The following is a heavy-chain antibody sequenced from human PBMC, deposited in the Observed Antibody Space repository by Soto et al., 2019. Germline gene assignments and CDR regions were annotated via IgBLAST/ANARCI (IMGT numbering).Heavy chain of an antibody. J-gene: IGHJ4*02. CDR2: VYHSGTT. CDR1: DASIGTNNW. Sequence: SETLSLTCVVSDASIGTNNWWSWVRQPPGKGLEWIGEVYHSGTTNCNPSLKSRVTISIDKSKNQFSLTLTSMTAVDTALYYCAVPGRGDFDYWSQGTLVTVSS. D-gene: IGHD5-12*01. CDR3: AVPGRGDFDY. V-gene: IGHV4-4*02.